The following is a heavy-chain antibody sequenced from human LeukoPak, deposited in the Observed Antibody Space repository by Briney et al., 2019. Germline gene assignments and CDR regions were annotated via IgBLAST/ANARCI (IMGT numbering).Heavy chain of an antibody. Sequence: SQTLSLTCAISGDSIFTNNVAWNWIRQSPSRGLEWLGRTYYRSKWSFDYAVSVKSRITINADASKNQFSLQLSSVTPEDTAVYYCARGKYTSFDNWGQGTLVTVSS. CDR3: ARGKYTSFDN. CDR1: GDSIFTNNVA. V-gene: IGHV6-1*01. D-gene: IGHD6-6*01. J-gene: IGHJ4*02. CDR2: TYYRSKWSF.